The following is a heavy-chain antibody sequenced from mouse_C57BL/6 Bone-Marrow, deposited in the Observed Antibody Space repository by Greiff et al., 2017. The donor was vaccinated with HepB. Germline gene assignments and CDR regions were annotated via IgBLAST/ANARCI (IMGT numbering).Heavy chain of an antibody. CDR1: GYTFTSYW. V-gene: IGHV1-69*01. J-gene: IGHJ4*01. Sequence: QVQLQQPGAELVMPGASVKLSCKASGYTFTSYWMHWVKQRPGQGLEWIGEIDPSDSYTNYNQKFKGKSTLTVDKSSSTAYMQLSSLTSEDSAVYYCARFPVRRDYYAMDYWGQGTSVTVSS. CDR3: ARFPVRRDYYAMDY. CDR2: IDPSDSYT.